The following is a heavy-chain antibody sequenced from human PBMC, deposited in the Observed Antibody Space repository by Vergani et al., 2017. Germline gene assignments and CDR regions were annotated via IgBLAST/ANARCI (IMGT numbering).Heavy chain of an antibody. Sequence: EVQLEESGGGLVLPGRSLRLSCVASGLTSAGYAMHWVRQAPGKGLEWVSGISLNSNSIGYADSVKGRFTISRDNAKNSLYLQMNSLRAEDTALYYCAKDLGTSSGGGWFDPWGQGTLVTVSS. CDR3: AKDLGTSSGGGWFDP. J-gene: IGHJ5*02. CDR2: ISLNSNSI. CDR1: GLTSAGYA. D-gene: IGHD6-6*01. V-gene: IGHV3-9*02.